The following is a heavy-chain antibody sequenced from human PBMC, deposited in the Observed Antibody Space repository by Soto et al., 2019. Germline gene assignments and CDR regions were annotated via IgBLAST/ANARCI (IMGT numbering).Heavy chain of an antibody. CDR1: GGSISSGGYY. CDR3: ARAELGYCSGGSCYSGGIRFDP. CDR2: IYYSGST. V-gene: IGHV4-31*03. D-gene: IGHD2-15*01. Sequence: QVQLQESGPGLVKPSQTLSLTCTVSGGSISSGGYYWSWIRQHPGKGLEWIGYIYYSGSTYYNPSLKRRVTISVDTSKNQFSLKLSSVTAADTAVYYCARAELGYCSGGSCYSGGIRFDPWGQGTLVTVSS. J-gene: IGHJ5*02.